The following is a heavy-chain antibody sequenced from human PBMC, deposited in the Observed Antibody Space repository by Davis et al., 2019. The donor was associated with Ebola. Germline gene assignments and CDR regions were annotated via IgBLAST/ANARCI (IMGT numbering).Heavy chain of an antibody. J-gene: IGHJ4*02. V-gene: IGHV3-73*01. CDR1: GFTFSGSA. Sequence: GESLKIHCAASGFTFSGSAMHWVRQASGKGLEWVGRIRSKANSYATAYAASVKGRFTISRDDSKNTAYLQMNSLKTEDTAVYYCTLTVTPLDYWGQGTLVTVSS. CDR3: TLTVTPLDY. CDR2: IRSKANSYAT. D-gene: IGHD4-17*01.